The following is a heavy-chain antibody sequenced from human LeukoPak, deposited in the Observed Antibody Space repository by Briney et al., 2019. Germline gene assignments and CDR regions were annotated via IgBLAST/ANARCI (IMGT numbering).Heavy chain of an antibody. J-gene: IGHJ5*02. CDR2: ISAYNGNT. CDR3: ARDVHYYDILTGYYRRWFDP. Sequence: ASEKVSCKASGYTFTSYGISWVRQAPGQGLERMGWISAYNGNTNYAQKLQGRVTMTTDTSTSTAYMELRSLRSDDTAVYYCARDVHYYDILTGYYRRWFDPWGQGTLVTVSS. D-gene: IGHD3-9*01. CDR1: GYTFTSYG. V-gene: IGHV1-18*01.